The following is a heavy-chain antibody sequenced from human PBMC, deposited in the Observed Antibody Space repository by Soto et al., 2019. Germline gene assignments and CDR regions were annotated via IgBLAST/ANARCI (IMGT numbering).Heavy chain of an antibody. J-gene: IGHJ4*02. CDR1: GGSIRSYD. V-gene: IGHV4-59*08. D-gene: IGHD4-17*01. CDR2: IYYSGST. CDR3: ARRYGYYFDY. Sequence: SETKSLTRTVAGGSIRSYDWSWIRQPPGKGLEWIGYIYYSGSTNYNPSLKSRVTISVDTSKNQLSLELSSVTAADTAVYHCARRYGYYFDYWGQGTLVTVSS.